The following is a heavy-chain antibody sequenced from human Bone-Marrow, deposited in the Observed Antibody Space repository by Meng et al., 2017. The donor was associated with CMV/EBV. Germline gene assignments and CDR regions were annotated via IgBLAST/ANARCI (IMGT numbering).Heavy chain of an antibody. J-gene: IGHJ2*01. CDR2: INPSDSGT. D-gene: IGHD2-8*01. V-gene: IGHV1-46*01. Sequence: CKASGYTFTNYNIQWVRQAPGQGLEREGIINPSDSGTSYAQKFQGRVTMTRDTSTNTVYMEMSSLRSQDTAVFYCAREAPNGYFDLWGRGTLVTVSS. CDR1: GYTFTNYN. CDR3: AREAPNGYFDL.